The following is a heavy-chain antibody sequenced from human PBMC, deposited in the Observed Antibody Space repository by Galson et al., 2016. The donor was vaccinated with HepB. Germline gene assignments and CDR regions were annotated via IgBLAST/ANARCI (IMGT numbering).Heavy chain of an antibody. D-gene: IGHD1-26*01. J-gene: IGHJ4*02. CDR1: GGSISSSSHY. CDR3: ARPNTYYGSYYFDD. V-gene: IGHV4-39*01. CDR2: IHYSGSA. Sequence: SETLSLTCTVSGGSISSSSHYWGWIRQPPGKGLEWIGTIHYSGSADYNPSLKSRVTIFVDTPKNEFYLMLSSVTAADTALYYCARPNTYYGSYYFDDWGPGALATVSS.